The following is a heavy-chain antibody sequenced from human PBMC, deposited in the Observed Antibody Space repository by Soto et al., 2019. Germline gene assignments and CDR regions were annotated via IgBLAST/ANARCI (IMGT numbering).Heavy chain of an antibody. CDR1: GFTFSGSA. D-gene: IGHD5-18*01. CDR3: TSQGYSYGFVY. J-gene: IGHJ4*02. Sequence: EVQLVESGGGLVQPGGSLKLSCAASGFTFSGSAMHWVRQASGKGLEWVGRIRSKANSYATAYVASVKGRFTISRDDSKHTAYLQMNSLKTEDTAVYYCTSQGYSYGFVYWGQGTLVTVSS. V-gene: IGHV3-73*02. CDR2: IRSKANSYAT.